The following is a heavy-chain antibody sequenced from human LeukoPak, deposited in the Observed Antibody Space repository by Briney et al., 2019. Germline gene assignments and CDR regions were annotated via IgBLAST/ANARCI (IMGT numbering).Heavy chain of an antibody. J-gene: IGHJ5*02. D-gene: IGHD4-17*01. CDR1: GFTFSNYA. Sequence: GGSLRLSCAASGFTFSNYALSWVRQAPGKGLEWVSGISGGGGSTYYADSVKGRFTISRDKSKNTLYLQMDSLRAEDTAVYYCAKVRDSATVTGRFDNWGQRTMVTVSS. CDR2: ISGGGGST. CDR3: AKVRDSATVTGRFDN. V-gene: IGHV3-23*01.